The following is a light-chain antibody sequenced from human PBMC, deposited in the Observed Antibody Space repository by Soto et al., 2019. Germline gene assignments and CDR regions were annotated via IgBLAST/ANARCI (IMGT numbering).Light chain of an antibody. J-gene: IGKJ2*01. V-gene: IGKV4-1*01. CDR2: WAS. CDR1: QSVLHSSHNENY. CDR3: QQYYSTPYT. Sequence: DIVMTQSPDSLAVSLGERATINCKSSQSVLHSSHNENYLVWYQQKPGQPPKLLIYWASTRESGVPDRFSGSGSGTDFTLTISSPQAEDVAVYYCQQYYSTPYTFGQGTKLEIK.